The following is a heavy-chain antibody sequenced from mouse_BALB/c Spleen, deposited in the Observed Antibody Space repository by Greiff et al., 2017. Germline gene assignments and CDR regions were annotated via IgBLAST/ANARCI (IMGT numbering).Heavy chain of an antibody. V-gene: IGHV3-6*02. J-gene: IGHJ2*01. Sequence: VQLQQSGPGLVKPSQSLSLTCSVTGYSITSGYFWNWIRQFPGNKLEWMGYISYDGSNNYNPSLKNRISLTRDTSKNQFFLKLNSVTTEDTATYYCATIQGGPYYFDYWGQGTTLTVSS. CDR3: ATIQGGPYYFDY. CDR2: ISYDGSN. CDR1: GYSITSGYF.